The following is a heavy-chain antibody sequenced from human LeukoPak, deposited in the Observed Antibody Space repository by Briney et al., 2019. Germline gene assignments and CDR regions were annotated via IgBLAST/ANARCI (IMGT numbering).Heavy chain of an antibody. CDR3: ARGGTGTTSDY. V-gene: IGHV1-18*01. CDR2: ISAYNGKT. J-gene: IGHJ4*02. D-gene: IGHD1-7*01. Sequence: ASVKVSCKASGYTFTSYGISWVRRAPGQGLEWMGWISAYNGKTNLAQKFQGRITLTTDSSTSTAYMELSSLRSEDTAVYYCARGGTGTTSDYWGQGTLVTVSS. CDR1: GYTFTSYG.